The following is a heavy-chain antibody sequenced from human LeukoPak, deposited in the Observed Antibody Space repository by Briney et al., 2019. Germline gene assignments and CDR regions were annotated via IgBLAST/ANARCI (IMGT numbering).Heavy chain of an antibody. CDR3: ARDVKYYYGSRTFFFYEH. CDR2: INHSGST. CDR1: GGSFSGYY. J-gene: IGHJ4*02. D-gene: IGHD3-10*01. Sequence: SETLSLTCVVYGGSFSGYYWSWIRQPPGKGLEWIGEINHSGSTNYNPSLKSRVTISVDTSKNQFSLKLSSVTAADTAIYYCARDVKYYYGSRTFFFYEHWGQGTPLTVSS. V-gene: IGHV4-34*01.